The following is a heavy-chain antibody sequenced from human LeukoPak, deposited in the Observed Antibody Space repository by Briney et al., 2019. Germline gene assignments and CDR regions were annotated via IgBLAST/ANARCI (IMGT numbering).Heavy chain of an antibody. CDR3: ARVPGKYYYGSGSKYYYYYGMDV. J-gene: IGHJ6*02. CDR2: INPNSGGP. D-gene: IGHD3-10*01. V-gene: IGHV1-2*02. Sequence: ASVKVSCKASGYTFNGYYMHWLRQAPGQGLEWMGWINPNSGGPNYAQKFQGRVTMTRDTSISTAYMELSRLRSDDTAVYYCARVPGKYYYGSGSKYYYYYGMDVWGQGTTVTVSS. CDR1: GYTFNGYY.